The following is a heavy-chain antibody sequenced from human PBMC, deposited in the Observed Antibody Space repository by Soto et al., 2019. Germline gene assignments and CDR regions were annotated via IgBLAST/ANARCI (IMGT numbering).Heavy chain of an antibody. CDR3: TRRGRQSANWFDP. J-gene: IGHJ5*02. Sequence: QVQLVQSGADVKTPGSSVKVSCKASGGTFNSFSIDWVRQAPGQGLEWMGGIIPMSGRPNYAQRFQGRVTFSADKSTNTVYMEVNSLTYEDTAVYYCTRRGRQSANWFDPGGQGTLVTVSS. CDR2: IIPMSGRP. CDR1: GGTFNSFS. V-gene: IGHV1-69*06.